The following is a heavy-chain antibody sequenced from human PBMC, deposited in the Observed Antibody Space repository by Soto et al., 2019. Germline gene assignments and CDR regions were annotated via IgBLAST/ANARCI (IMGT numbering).Heavy chain of an antibody. CDR3: ARSYYLADAFDV. CDR1: GFRFSDYG. CDR2: ISAFNGNT. Sequence: ASVKVSCKASGFRFSDYGFNWLRQAPGQGLEWMGWISAFNGNTETAQGLQDRVTMTTDSSTTTAHMDLTNLTTDDTAIYYCARSYYLADAFDVWGQGTMVTVS. D-gene: IGHD3-16*01. V-gene: IGHV1-18*01. J-gene: IGHJ3*01.